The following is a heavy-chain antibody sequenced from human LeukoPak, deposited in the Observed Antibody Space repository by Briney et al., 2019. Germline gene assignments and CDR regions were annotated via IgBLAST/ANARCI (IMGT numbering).Heavy chain of an antibody. J-gene: IGHJ4*02. Sequence: GGSLRLSCAASGFTFSNYVMMWVRQAPGKGLEWVANIKQDGGEKYYVDSVKGRFTISRDNAKNSLYLQMNSLRAEDTAVYFCARDAFGESAYWGQGTLVTVSS. D-gene: IGHD3-10*01. CDR3: ARDAFGESAY. CDR2: IKQDGGEK. V-gene: IGHV3-7*01. CDR1: GFTFSNYV.